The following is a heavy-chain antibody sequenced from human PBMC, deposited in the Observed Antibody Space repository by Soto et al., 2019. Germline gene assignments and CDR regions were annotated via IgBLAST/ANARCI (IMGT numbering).Heavy chain of an antibody. J-gene: IGHJ2*01. Sequence: EVQLLESGGGLVQPGGSLRLSCAASGFTFSIYAMNWVRQAPGKGPEWVSGISGSGGSTYYADSVKGRFTISRDNSKNTLYLQMNSLEAEDTAVYYCARRTVGWYFELWGRGTVVTVSS. D-gene: IGHD4-17*01. CDR2: ISGSGGST. CDR3: ARRTVGWYFEL. CDR1: GFTFSIYA. V-gene: IGHV3-23*01.